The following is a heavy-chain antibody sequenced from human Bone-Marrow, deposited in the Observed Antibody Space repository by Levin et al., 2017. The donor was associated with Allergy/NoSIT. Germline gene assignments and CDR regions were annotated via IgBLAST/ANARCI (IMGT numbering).Heavy chain of an antibody. D-gene: IGHD2-8*02. CDR2: IYSSGST. Sequence: SQTLSLTCTVSGGSITSGDYFWSWIRQPPGEGLEWIGFIYSSGSTYYSPSLKSRLTISADTSKNQFSLNLRSVTTADTALYFCASSTNRRYCTDSFTCYTDRHYYYGMDVWGRGTTVTVSS. CDR1: GGSITSGDYF. J-gene: IGHJ6*02. CDR3: ASSTNRRYCTDSFTCYTDRHYYYGMDV. V-gene: IGHV4-30-4*01.